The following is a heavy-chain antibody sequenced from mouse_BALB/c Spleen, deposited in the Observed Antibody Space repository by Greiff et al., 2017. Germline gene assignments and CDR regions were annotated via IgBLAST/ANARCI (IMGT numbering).Heavy chain of an antibody. CDR1: GFTFSSYA. J-gene: IGHJ3*01. V-gene: IGHV5-6-5*01. D-gene: IGHD2-3*01. Sequence: EVQVVESGGGLVKPGGSLKLSCAASGFTFSSYAMSWVRQTPEKRLEWVASISSGGSTYYPDSVKGRFTISRDNARNILYLQMSSLRSEDTAMYYCARGQDGYTWFAYWGQGTLVTVSA. CDR3: ARGQDGYTWFAY. CDR2: ISSGGST.